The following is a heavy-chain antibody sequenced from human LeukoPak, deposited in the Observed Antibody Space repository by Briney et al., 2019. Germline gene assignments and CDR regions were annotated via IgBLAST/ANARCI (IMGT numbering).Heavy chain of an antibody. D-gene: IGHD3-22*01. Sequence: PGGSLRLSCAASGFTVSSNYMSWVRQAPGKGLEWVGFIRSKASGGATDYAASVKGRFAISRDDSKSIAYLQMNSLKTEDTAVYYCTRDYLYSDSSGYYNGYYFDYWGQGTLVTVSS. J-gene: IGHJ4*02. CDR1: GFTVSSNY. V-gene: IGHV3-49*04. CDR3: TRDYLYSDSSGYYNGYYFDY. CDR2: IRSKASGGAT.